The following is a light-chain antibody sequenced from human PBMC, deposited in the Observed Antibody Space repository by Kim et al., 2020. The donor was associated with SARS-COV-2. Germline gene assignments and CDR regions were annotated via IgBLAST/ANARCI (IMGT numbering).Light chain of an antibody. CDR1: SLRSYY. Sequence: AVGQTVRITCQGDSLRSYYATWYQQKPGQAPKVVIYGKDNRPSGVPDRFSGSSSGNTAYLTITGTQAGDEADYYCNSRDSNDYVVFGGGTQLTVL. CDR2: GKD. CDR3: NSRDSNDYVV. J-gene: IGLJ2*01. V-gene: IGLV3-19*01.